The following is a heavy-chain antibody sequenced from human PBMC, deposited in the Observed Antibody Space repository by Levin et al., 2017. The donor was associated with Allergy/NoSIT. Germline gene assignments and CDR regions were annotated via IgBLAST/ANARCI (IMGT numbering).Heavy chain of an antibody. Sequence: AASVKVSCKTSGYFFTNYWIGWVCQKPGKGLEWMGVTHPGTSETRYGPSFQGHVAISVDKSVSTAYLQWSSLEASDTAIYYCARHGEGSGWDTGDYWGQGTLVTVSS. CDR1: GYFFTNYW. V-gene: IGHV5-51*01. CDR3: ARHGEGSGWDTGDY. CDR2: THPGTSET. D-gene: IGHD6-19*01. J-gene: IGHJ4*02.